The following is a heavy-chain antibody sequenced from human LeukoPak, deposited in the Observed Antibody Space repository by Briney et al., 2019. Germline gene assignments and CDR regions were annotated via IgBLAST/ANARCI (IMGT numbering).Heavy chain of an antibody. V-gene: IGHV3-23*01. D-gene: IGHD2-2*01. CDR1: GFTFSSYA. CDR3: AKGSTRGYYYYYGMDV. CDR2: ISGSGGST. Sequence: GGSLRLSCAASGFTFSSYAMSWVRQAPGKGLEGVSAISGSGGSTYYADSVKGRFTISRDNSKNTLYLQMNSLRAEDTAVYYCAKGSTRGYYYYYGMDVWGKGTTVTVSS. J-gene: IGHJ6*04.